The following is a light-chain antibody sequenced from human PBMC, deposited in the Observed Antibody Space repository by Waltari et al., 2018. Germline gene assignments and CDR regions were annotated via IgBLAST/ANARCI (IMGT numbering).Light chain of an antibody. CDR1: QSVDND. V-gene: IGKV3-15*01. CDR2: GAS. CDR3: QQYNTWPLS. Sequence: EIVMTQSPVTLSVSPGEGATLSCRASQSVDNDLAWYQQKPGQAPSLVIYGASTSATGVPGRFSGGGSGTEFTLTISSLQSEDFAVYYCQQYNTWPLSVGPGTTVDIK. J-gene: IGKJ3*01.